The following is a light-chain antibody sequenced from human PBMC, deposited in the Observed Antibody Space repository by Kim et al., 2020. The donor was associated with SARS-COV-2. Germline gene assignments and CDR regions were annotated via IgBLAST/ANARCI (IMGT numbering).Light chain of an antibody. CDR3: QEYNDFPPT. CDR2: HAS. Sequence: DIQMTQSPSSLSASIGDRVTITCQASQDINTFLSWYHQKPGKAPEVLIYHASDLETGVPSRFSGGGSGTDFTFTISSLQPEDVGTYYCQEYNDFPPTFGPGTKVDIK. CDR1: QDINTF. J-gene: IGKJ3*01. V-gene: IGKV1-33*01.